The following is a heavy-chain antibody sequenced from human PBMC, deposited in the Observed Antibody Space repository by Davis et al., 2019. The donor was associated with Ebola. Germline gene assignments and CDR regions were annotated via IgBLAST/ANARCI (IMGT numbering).Heavy chain of an antibody. Sequence: MPSETLSLTCTVSGGSISSSSYYWSWIRQPPGKGLEWIGYISNSGSTNYNPSLKSRVTTSVDTSKNQFSLKLSSVTAAETAVYYRARVDNWNLYFDYWGQGTLVTVSS. J-gene: IGHJ4*02. D-gene: IGHD1-7*01. V-gene: IGHV4-61*01. CDR3: ARVDNWNLYFDY. CDR2: ISNSGST. CDR1: GGSISSSSYY.